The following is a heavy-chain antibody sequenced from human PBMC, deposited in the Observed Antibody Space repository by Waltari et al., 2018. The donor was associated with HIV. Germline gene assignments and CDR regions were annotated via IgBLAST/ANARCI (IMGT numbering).Heavy chain of an antibody. V-gene: IGHV3-21*04. CDR3: VRDDPGYGPIDY. CDR2: IRRGNNEK. J-gene: IGHJ4*02. D-gene: IGHD3-10*01. CDR1: GFEWRHYS. Sequence: DVYLVESGGGVVKTGGSMRLPGEASGFEWRHYSMNWVRQSPVRGLEWVASIRRGNNEKHYLDSVRGRFVISRDNSESSVYLQMESLREEDTATYFCVRDDPGYGPIDYWGQGTLVTV.